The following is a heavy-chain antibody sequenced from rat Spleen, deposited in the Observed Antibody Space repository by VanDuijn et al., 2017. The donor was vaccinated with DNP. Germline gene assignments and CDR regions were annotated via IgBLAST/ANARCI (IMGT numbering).Heavy chain of an antibody. CDR2: ISTSGGST. V-gene: IGHV5-25*01. CDR1: GFTFSNSD. Sequence: EVQLVESGGGLVQPGRSMKLSCAASGFTFSNSDMAWVRQAPTKGLEWVASISTSGGSTYYRDSVKGRFTIYRDNAKSTLYLQIDSLRSEDTATYYCATEDYSSSGYYFDYWGQGVMVTVSS. D-gene: IGHD1-2*01. CDR3: ATEDYSSSGYYFDY. J-gene: IGHJ2*01.